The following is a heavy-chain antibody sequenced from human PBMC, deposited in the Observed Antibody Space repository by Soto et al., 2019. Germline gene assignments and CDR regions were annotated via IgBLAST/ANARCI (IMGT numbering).Heavy chain of an antibody. CDR3: ARVWYSSSWDAFDI. D-gene: IGHD6-13*01. CDR1: GCSISSGGYY. CDR2: IYYSGST. J-gene: IGHJ3*02. Sequence: SETLSLTCTVSGCSISSGGYYWSWIRQHPGKGLEWIGYIYYSGSTYYNPSLKSRVTISVDTSKNQFSLKLSSVTAADTAVYYCARVWYSSSWDAFDIWGQGTMVTVSS. V-gene: IGHV4-31*03.